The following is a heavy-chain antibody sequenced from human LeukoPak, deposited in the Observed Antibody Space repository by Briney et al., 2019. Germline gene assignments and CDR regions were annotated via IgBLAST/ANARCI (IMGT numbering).Heavy chain of an antibody. D-gene: IGHD1-20*01. CDR1: GGTFSSYA. Sequence: GASVKVSCKASGGTFSSYAISWVRQAPGQGLEWMGGIIPIFGTANYAQKFQGRVTITADKSTSTAYMELSSLRSADTAVYYCERVGLPSYNWNDPPSPPGPYYYYYMDVWGKGTTVTVSS. CDR2: IIPIFGTA. CDR3: ERVGLPSYNWNDPPSPPGPYYYYYMDV. V-gene: IGHV1-69*06. J-gene: IGHJ6*03.